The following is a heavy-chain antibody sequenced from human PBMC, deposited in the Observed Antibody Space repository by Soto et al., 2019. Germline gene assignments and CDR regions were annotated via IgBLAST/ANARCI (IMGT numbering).Heavy chain of an antibody. J-gene: IGHJ6*02. V-gene: IGHV5-10-1*01. Sequence: GESLKISCKGSGYSFTNYWISWVRQMPGKGLEWMGRIDPSDSYTNYSPSFQGHVTISADKSISTAYLQWSSLKASDTAMYYCARHLXIVGATEYYYYGMDVWGQGTTVTVSS. CDR1: GYSFTNYW. CDR3: ARHLXIVGATEYYYYGMDV. D-gene: IGHD1-26*01. CDR2: IDPSDSYT.